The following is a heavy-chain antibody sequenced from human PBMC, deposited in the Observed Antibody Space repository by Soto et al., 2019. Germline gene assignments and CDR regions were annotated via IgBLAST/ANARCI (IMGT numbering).Heavy chain of an antibody. V-gene: IGHV3-21*06. J-gene: IGHJ4*02. CDR1: GFTFNSYS. D-gene: IGHD5-12*01. CDR2: ISSSTTHI. CDR3: ARDLQMATIRGGDY. Sequence: GSLRLSCTASGFTFNSYSMNWVRQAPGRGLEWVSSISSSTTHILYADSVKGRFTISRDNGKNSLYLQMTSLRAEDTAVYYCARDLQMATIRGGDYWGQGTQVTVSS.